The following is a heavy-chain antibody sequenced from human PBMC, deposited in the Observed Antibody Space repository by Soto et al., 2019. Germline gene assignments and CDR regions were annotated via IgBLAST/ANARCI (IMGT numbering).Heavy chain of an antibody. V-gene: IGHV3-21*01. CDR2: ISGRNDI. CDR3: AREYTAWPLAYGLDV. D-gene: IGHD2-2*02. CDR1: GFTFINYS. Sequence: GGSLRLSCVGSGFTFINYSINWVRQAPGKGLEWVSSISGRNDIYYADSVKGRFTISRDNAKNSVSLQMNSLRAEDTAVYYCAREYTAWPLAYGLDVWGQGTTVTVSS. J-gene: IGHJ6*02.